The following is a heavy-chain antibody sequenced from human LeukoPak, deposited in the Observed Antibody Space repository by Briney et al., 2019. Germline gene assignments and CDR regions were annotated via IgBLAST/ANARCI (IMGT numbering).Heavy chain of an antibody. CDR1: GLIFSTAG. J-gene: IGHJ4*02. V-gene: IGHV3-33*08. Sequence: GGSLRLSCTASGLIFSTAGMHWVRQAPGKGLEWVAVIWYDGSNKYYADSVKGRFTISRDNSKNTLYLQMNSLRAEDTAVYYCARDGSSGWYWVDYWGQGTLVTVSS. CDR3: ARDGSSGWYWVDY. D-gene: IGHD6-19*01. CDR2: IWYDGSNK.